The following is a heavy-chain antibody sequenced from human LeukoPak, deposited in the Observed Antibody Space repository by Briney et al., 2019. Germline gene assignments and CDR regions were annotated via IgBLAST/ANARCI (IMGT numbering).Heavy chain of an antibody. Sequence: SETLSLTCGVSGGSISSTNWYSWVRQPPGQGLQWIGEISLSGLTNYNPSLKSRVTMSLDKPKNLLSLTLTSVTAADTAVYYCSRESGALSPFGYWGQGTLVTVSS. CDR2: ISLSGLT. J-gene: IGHJ4*02. CDR1: GGSISSTNW. D-gene: IGHD1-26*01. V-gene: IGHV4-4*02. CDR3: SRESGALSPFGY.